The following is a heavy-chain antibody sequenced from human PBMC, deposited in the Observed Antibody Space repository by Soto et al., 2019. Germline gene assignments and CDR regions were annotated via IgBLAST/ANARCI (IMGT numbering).Heavy chain of an antibody. Sequence: GGLLRVCYAASEGTCGNDGRNWVRQAPGKGLEWVGRIKSKTDGGTTDFAAPVEGRFAISRDESKDMVYLQMNSLKTEDTGIYYCPTDSYSPMIVVRFDYWGHRTLVTVSS. J-gene: IGHJ5*01. V-gene: IGHV3-15*07. D-gene: IGHD3-22*01. CDR1: EGTCGNDG. CDR3: PTDSYSPMIVVRFDY. CDR2: IKSKTDGGTT.